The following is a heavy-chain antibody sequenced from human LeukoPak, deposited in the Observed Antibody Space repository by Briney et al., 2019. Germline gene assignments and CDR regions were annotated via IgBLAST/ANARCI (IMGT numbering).Heavy chain of an antibody. Sequence: GGSLRLSCAASGFTFSNAWMSWVRQAPGKGLEWVGRIKSKTDGGTTDYAAPVKGRFTISRDDSKNTLYLQMNSLKTEDTAVYYCTTDLYYYDSSGYYAFDYWSQGTLVTVSS. V-gene: IGHV3-15*01. CDR3: TTDLYYYDSSGYYAFDY. CDR2: IKSKTDGGTT. CDR1: GFTFSNAW. D-gene: IGHD3-22*01. J-gene: IGHJ4*02.